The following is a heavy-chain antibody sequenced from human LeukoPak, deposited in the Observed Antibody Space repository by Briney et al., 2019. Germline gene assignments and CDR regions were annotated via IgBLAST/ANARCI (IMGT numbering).Heavy chain of an antibody. D-gene: IGHD3-10*01. CDR2: IWYDGSNK. CDR1: GFTFSSYG. V-gene: IGHV3-33*06. Sequence: PGRSLRLSCAASGFTFSSYGMHWVRQAPGKGLEWVAVIWYDGSNKYYADSVKGRFTIFRDNSKNTLYLQMNSLRAEDTAVYYCAKAGATMVRGPPQKNNWFDPWGQGTLVTVSS. CDR3: AKAGATMVRGPPQKNNWFDP. J-gene: IGHJ5*02.